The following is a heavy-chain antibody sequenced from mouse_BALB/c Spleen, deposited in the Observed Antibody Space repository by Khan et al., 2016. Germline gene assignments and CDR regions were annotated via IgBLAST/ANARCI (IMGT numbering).Heavy chain of an antibody. J-gene: IGHJ4*01. Sequence: EVELVESGGGLVQPGGSRKLSCAASGFTFSSFGMHWVRQAPEKGLEWVAYISSGSNTIYYADTVKGRFTVSRDNPMNTLFLQMTSLRSEDTAMLHCARTYDSYAMDYWGQGTSVTVSS. CDR1: GFTFSSFG. CDR3: ARTYDSYAMDY. CDR2: ISSGSNTI. V-gene: IGHV5-17*02.